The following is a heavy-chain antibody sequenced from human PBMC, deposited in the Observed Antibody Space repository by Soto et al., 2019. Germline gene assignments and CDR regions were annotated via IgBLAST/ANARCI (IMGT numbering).Heavy chain of an antibody. J-gene: IGHJ5*02. Sequence: PGGSLRLSCAASGFTFSSFAMSWVRQAPGKGLQWVSSISSSSSHIYYADSVKGRFTVSRDNAKKSLYLEMDGLRDEDTAVYYCTREIAGSDPWGHGTLVTVSS. D-gene: IGHD3-10*01. CDR3: TREIAGSDP. V-gene: IGHV3-21*01. CDR1: GFTFSSFA. CDR2: ISSSSSHI.